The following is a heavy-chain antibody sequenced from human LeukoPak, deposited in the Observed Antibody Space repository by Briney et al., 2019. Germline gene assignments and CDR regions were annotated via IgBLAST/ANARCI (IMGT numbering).Heavy chain of an antibody. V-gene: IGHV3-23*01. J-gene: IGHJ4*02. CDR1: GFTFSSYA. D-gene: IGHD3-10*01. CDR3: AKVFTGDYYGSGSYYDY. CDR2: ISGSGTDT. Sequence: PGGSLRLSCAASGFTFSSYAMSWVRQAPGKGLEWVSGISGSGTDTYYVDSVRGRFTISRDNSKNTLYLQMNSLRAEDTAVYYCAKVFTGDYYGSGSYYDYWGQGTLVTVSS.